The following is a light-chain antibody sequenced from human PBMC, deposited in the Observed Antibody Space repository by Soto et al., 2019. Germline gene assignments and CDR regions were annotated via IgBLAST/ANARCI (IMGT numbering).Light chain of an antibody. V-gene: IGKV3-11*01. Sequence: EIVLTQSPATLSLSPGERATLSCRASQSVSSYLAWYQQKPGQAPRLLIYDASNRATGIPARFSGSGSGTDFTLTISSVEHEDFAVYYCQQRSNWPPGRTFGGGTKVEIK. J-gene: IGKJ4*01. CDR1: QSVSSY. CDR3: QQRSNWPPGRT. CDR2: DAS.